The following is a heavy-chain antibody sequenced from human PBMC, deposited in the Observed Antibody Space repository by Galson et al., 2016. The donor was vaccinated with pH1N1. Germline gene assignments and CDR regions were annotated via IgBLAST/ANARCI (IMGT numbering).Heavy chain of an antibody. Sequence: SLRLSCAASGFTFSSYAMSWVRQAPGKGLEWVSAIIGSGGSTYYADSVKGRFTISRDNSKNTLYLQMNSLRAEDTAVYYCAKDVLARVPAAYFDYWGQGTLVTASS. D-gene: IGHD2-2*01. V-gene: IGHV3-23*01. J-gene: IGHJ4*02. CDR1: GFTFSSYA. CDR2: IIGSGGST. CDR3: AKDVLARVPAAYFDY.